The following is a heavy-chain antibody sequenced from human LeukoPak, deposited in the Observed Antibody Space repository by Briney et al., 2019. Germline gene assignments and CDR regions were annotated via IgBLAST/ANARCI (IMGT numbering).Heavy chain of an antibody. CDR1: GFTFSSYA. CDR2: ITGGGDDT. J-gene: IGHJ4*02. CDR3: AKGSANARPYYFDY. V-gene: IGHV3-23*01. Sequence: GGSLRLSCAASGFTFSSYAMSWVRQAPGKGLEWVSAITGGGDDTFHADSVKGRFTISRDNSKNTLYLQLNSLSADDAAVYYCAKGSANARPYYFDYWGQGTLITVSS. D-gene: IGHD3-16*01.